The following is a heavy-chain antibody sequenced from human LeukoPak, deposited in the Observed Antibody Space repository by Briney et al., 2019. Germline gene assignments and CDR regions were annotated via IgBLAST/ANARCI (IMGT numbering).Heavy chain of an antibody. CDR2: ISAYNGNT. CDR3: ARDLAIWGPMDV. J-gene: IGHJ6*03. D-gene: IGHD3-16*01. Sequence: ASVKVSCKSSGYTFTSYGISWVRQAPGQGLEWMGWISAYNGNTNYAQKLQGRVTMTTDTSTSTAYMELRSLRSDDTAVYYCARDLAIWGPMDVWGKGTTVTISS. V-gene: IGHV1-18*01. CDR1: GYTFTSYG.